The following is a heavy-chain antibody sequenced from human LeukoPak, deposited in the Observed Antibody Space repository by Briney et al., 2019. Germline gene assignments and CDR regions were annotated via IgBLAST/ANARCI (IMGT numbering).Heavy chain of an antibody. CDR1: GYTFTSYS. J-gene: IGHJ6*03. CDR3: ARGIAVAGGYYYYYMDV. Sequence: GASVKVSCKASGYTFTSYSISWVRQAPGQGLEWMGWISAYNGDTNYAQKLQGRVTMTTDTSTSTAYMELRSLRSDDTAVYYCARGIAVAGGYYYYYMDVWGKGTTVTVSS. D-gene: IGHD6-19*01. CDR2: ISAYNGDT. V-gene: IGHV1-18*01.